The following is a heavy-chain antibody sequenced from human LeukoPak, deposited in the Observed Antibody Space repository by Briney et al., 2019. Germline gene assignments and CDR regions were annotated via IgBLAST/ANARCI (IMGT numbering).Heavy chain of an antibody. J-gene: IGHJ4*02. V-gene: IGHV4-61*02. CDR2: IYTSGST. CDR1: GGSISSGSYY. Sequence: SETLSLTCTVSGGSISSGSYYWRWIRQPAGKGLEWIGRIYTSGSTNYNPSLKSRVTISVDTSKNQFSLKLSSVTAADTALYYCATTLEMATTRQDYWGQGTLVTVSS. D-gene: IGHD5-24*01. CDR3: ATTLEMATTRQDY.